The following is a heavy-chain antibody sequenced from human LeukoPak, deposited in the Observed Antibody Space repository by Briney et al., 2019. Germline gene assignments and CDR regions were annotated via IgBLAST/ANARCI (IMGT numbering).Heavy chain of an antibody. CDR1: GFTFDDYA. CDR3: AKDLAAAGYYYGMDV. D-gene: IGHD6-13*01. CDR2: ISWNSGSI. J-gene: IGHJ6*02. Sequence: AGGSLRLSCAASGFTFDDYAMHWVRQAPGKGLEWVSGISWNSGSIGYADSVKGRFTISRDNAKNSLYLQMNSLRAEDTALYYCAKDLAAAGYYYGMDVWGRGTTVTVSS. V-gene: IGHV3-9*01.